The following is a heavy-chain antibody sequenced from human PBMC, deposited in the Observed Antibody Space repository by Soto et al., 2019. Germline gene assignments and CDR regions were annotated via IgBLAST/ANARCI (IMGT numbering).Heavy chain of an antibody. CDR2: IWYDGSNK. V-gene: IGHV3-33*01. CDR3: ARDGRYCSGGSCYSHGMDV. Sequence: PGGSLRLSCAASGFTFSSYGMHWVRQAPGKGLEWVAVIWYDGSNKYYADSVKGRFTISRDNSKNTLYLQMNSLRAEDTAVYYCARDGRYCSGGSCYSHGMDVWGQGTTAPVYS. CDR1: GFTFSSYG. D-gene: IGHD2-15*01. J-gene: IGHJ6*02.